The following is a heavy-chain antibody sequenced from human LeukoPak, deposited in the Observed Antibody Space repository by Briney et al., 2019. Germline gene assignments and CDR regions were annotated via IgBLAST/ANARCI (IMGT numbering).Heavy chain of an antibody. CDR3: ARGLDYDFSNYYYYYMDV. CDR1: GGSISGYY. CDR2: INHSGST. V-gene: IGHV4-34*01. J-gene: IGHJ6*03. D-gene: IGHD3-3*01. Sequence: SETLSLTCTVSGGSISGYYWSWIRQPPGKGLEWIGEINHSGSTNYKSSLKSRVTISVDTSKNQFSLKLSSVTAADTAVYYCARGLDYDFSNYYYYYMDVWGKGTTVTVSS.